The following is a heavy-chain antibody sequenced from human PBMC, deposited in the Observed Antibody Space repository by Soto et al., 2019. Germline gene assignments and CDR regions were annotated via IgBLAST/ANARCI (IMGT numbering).Heavy chain of an antibody. Sequence: NPSETLSLTCTVSGGSISSSSYYWGWIRQPPGKGLEWIGSIYYSGSTYYNPSLKSRVTISVDTSKNQFSLKLSSVTAADTAVYYCARRPELGFYFDYWGQGTLVTVSS. D-gene: IGHD7-27*01. CDR3: ARRPELGFYFDY. CDR2: IYYSGST. CDR1: GGSISSSSYY. J-gene: IGHJ4*02. V-gene: IGHV4-39*01.